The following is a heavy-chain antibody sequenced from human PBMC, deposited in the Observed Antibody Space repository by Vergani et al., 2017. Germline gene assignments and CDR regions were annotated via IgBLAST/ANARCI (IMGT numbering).Heavy chain of an antibody. J-gene: IGHJ4*02. D-gene: IGHD3-10*01. CDR3: ARAPYGYFDY. CDR1: GGSISSYY. CDR2: IYYSGST. V-gene: IGHV4-59*01. Sequence: QVQLQESGPGLVKPSETLSLTCTVSGGSISSYYWSWIRQPPGKGLEWIGSIYYSGSTNYNPSLKSRVTISVDTSKNQFSLKLSSVTAADTAVYYCARAPYGYFDYWGQGTLVTVSS.